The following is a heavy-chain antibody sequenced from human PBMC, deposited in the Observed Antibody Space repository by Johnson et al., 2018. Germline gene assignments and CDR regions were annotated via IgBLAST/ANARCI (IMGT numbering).Heavy chain of an antibody. Sequence: QVRLVESGAEVKKPGSSVKVSCKASGGTFSSYTISWVRQAPGQGLEWMGRIIPILGIANYAQKFEGRVTITADKSTSTAYMELSGLRSEDTAVYYCAFNVDSSGYSYYYYYMDVWGKGTTVTVSS. V-gene: IGHV1-69*02. D-gene: IGHD3-22*01. CDR2: IIPILGIA. J-gene: IGHJ6*03. CDR1: GGTFSSYT. CDR3: AFNVDSSGYSYYYYYMDV.